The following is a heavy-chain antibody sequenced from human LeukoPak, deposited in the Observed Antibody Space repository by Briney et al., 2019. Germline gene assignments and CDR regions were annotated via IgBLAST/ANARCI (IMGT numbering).Heavy chain of an antibody. J-gene: IGHJ5*02. CDR1: GFTFSSYG. CDR3: AKDREYYGSGSLVWFDP. Sequence: GGSLRLSCAASGFTFSSYGMSWVRQAPGRGLEWVSAISGSGGSTYYADSVKGRFTISRDNSKNTLYLQMNSLRAEDTAVYYCAKDREYYGSGSLVWFDPWGQGTLVTVSS. V-gene: IGHV3-23*01. CDR2: ISGSGGST. D-gene: IGHD3-10*01.